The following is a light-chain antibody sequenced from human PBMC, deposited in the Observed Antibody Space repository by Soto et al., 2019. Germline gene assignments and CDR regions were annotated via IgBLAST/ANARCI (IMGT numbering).Light chain of an antibody. V-gene: IGLV1-44*01. CDR2: SNN. CDR3: EAWDGSLNVVL. Sequence: QSVLTQPPSASGTPGQRVTISCSGSSSNIGTNTVNWYQHLPVSAPKLLIFSNNQRPSGVPDRFPGYKSGNSASLAISGLQTDDEADYYCEAWDGSLNVVLFGGGTKLTVL. CDR1: SSNIGTNT. J-gene: IGLJ2*01.